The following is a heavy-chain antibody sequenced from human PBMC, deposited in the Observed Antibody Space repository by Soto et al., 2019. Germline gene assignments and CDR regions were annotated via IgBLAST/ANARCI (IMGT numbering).Heavy chain of an antibody. V-gene: IGHV4-4*08. CDR1: GVSLLSPY. Sequence: QVRLKESGPRLLRPSETLSLTYGVSGVSLLSPYWTWIRQPPGKRLKWMGYIYSTGTTNINPSLMRPFTMSVDTSNSQFSMRLPPVTEADTAVYYCARASYSSGWPDSGGQGTLVAVSS. CDR3: ARASYSSGWPDS. D-gene: IGHD6-19*01. CDR2: IYSTGTT. J-gene: IGHJ5*01.